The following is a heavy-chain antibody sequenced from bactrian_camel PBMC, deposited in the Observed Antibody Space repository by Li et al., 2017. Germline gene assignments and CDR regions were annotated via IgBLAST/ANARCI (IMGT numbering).Heavy chain of an antibody. J-gene: IGHJ4*01. CDR3: ARDGGIFCVQKYSSAHLYRY. V-gene: IGHV3S31*01. CDR1: QYTYSSNC. D-gene: IGHD1*01. CDR2: MYSGDGRT. Sequence: VQLVESGGGLVQAGESLRLSCSASQYTYSSNCVGWFRQAPGKEREAVAGMYSGDGRTFYADFVKGRFIISQDKATNTVYLQMTSLKPEDTAMYYCARDGGIFCVQKYSSAHLYRYWGQGTQVTVS.